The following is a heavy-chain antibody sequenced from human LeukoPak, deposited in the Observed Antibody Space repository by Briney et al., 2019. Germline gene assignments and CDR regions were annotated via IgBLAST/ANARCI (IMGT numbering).Heavy chain of an antibody. CDR2: ISHSGST. Sequence: SETLSLTCAVYGGSFSGYYWSWIRQPPGKGLEWIGEISHSGSTNYNPSLKSRVTISVDTSKNQFSLKLSSVTAADTAVYYCARIAAAGIDYWGQGTLVTVSS. J-gene: IGHJ4*02. D-gene: IGHD6-13*01. V-gene: IGHV4-34*01. CDR3: ARIAAAGIDY. CDR1: GGSFSGYY.